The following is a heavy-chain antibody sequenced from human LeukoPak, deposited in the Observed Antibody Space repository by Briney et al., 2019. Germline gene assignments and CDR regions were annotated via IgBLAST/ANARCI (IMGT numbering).Heavy chain of an antibody. CDR2: ITGSGGST. Sequence: PGGSLRLSCAPSGFTFDNFAMTWVRQAPGKGLEWVSEITGSGGSTYYADSVKGRFTISRDNSKNTLYLQMNSLRAEDTAVYYCARDLYGSGSYYMDVWGKGTTVTVSS. J-gene: IGHJ6*03. CDR3: ARDLYGSGSYYMDV. V-gene: IGHV3-23*01. CDR1: GFTFDNFA. D-gene: IGHD3-10*01.